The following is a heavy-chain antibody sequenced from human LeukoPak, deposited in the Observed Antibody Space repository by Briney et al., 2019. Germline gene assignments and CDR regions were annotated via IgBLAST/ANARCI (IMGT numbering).Heavy chain of an antibody. Sequence: GASVKVSCKASGGTFSSYAISWVRQAPGQGLEWMGGIIPIFGTANYAQKFQGRVTITADESTSTAYMELSSLRSEDTAVYYCARVSGSYSHFDYWGQGTLVTVSS. CDR2: IIPIFGTA. CDR3: ARVSGSYSHFDY. CDR1: GGTFSSYA. J-gene: IGHJ4*02. V-gene: IGHV1-69*13. D-gene: IGHD1-26*01.